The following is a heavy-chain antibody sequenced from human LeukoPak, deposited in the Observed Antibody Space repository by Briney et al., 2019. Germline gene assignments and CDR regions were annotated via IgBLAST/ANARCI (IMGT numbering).Heavy chain of an antibody. CDR3: SKDPCNGCSCYDDESDP. D-gene: IGHD2-15*01. V-gene: IGHV3-23*01. Sequence: PGGSLRLSCAASGFIFGNYAMTWVRQAPGKGLEWVAGISASGRRTYYADSVKGRFTISRDNSKNTLYFQVNSLRAEDTAIYYCSKDPCNGCSCYDDESDPWGQGALVAVSS. CDR1: GFIFGNYA. J-gene: IGHJ5*02. CDR2: ISASGRRT.